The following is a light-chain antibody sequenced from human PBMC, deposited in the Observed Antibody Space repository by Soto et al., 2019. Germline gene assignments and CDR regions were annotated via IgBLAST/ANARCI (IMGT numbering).Light chain of an antibody. CDR1: SIDVGGYNY. V-gene: IGLV2-14*01. Sequence: ALTHPASVSASSAQSITISCTGTSIDVGGYNYVSWYQQHPGKAPKLMIYEVSNRPSGVANRFSGSKSCNTASLTISGLKAEDEADYYCSSYTSSSTLGFGTGTKVTVL. J-gene: IGLJ1*01. CDR2: EVS. CDR3: SSYTSSSTLG.